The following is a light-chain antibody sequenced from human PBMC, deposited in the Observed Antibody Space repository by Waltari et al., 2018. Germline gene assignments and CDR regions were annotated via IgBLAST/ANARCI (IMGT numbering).Light chain of an antibody. V-gene: IGLV2-14*01. Sequence: QSALTQPASVSGSPGQSITISCTGTTSDLGGYNYVSWYQQHLGKAPKLMIYDVSSRPSGVSNRFSGSKSGNTASLIISGLQAEDEADYYCSSFTSSSTWVFGGGTKLTVL. J-gene: IGLJ3*02. CDR1: TSDLGGYNY. CDR2: DVS. CDR3: SSFTSSSTWV.